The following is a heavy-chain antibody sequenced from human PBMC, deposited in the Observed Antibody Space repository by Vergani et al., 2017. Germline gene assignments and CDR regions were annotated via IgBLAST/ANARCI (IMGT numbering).Heavy chain of an antibody. CDR1: GYPFVNHP. CDR2: ISPYNHKT. CDR3: ARSQMATNDFDL. V-gene: IGHV1-18*04. J-gene: IGHJ4*02. D-gene: IGHD5-24*01. Sequence: QAQLGQSDSEVKKPGDSVTLSCKTSGYPFVNHPITWLRQAPGQGLEWVGWISPYNHKTLYSQKVEGRVNMTSDTSSSTVFLELPRLTSDDTAIYYCARSQMATNDFDLWGRGTLVTVSS.